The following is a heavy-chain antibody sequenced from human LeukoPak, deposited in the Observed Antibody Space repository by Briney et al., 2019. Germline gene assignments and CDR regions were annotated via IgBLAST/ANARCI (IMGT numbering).Heavy chain of an antibody. CDR3: ARDRVLRYFDWLLLGDYFDY. CDR2: ISAYNGNT. Sequence: GASVKVSRKASGYTFTSYGISWVRHAPGQGLELMGWISAYNGNTNYAQKLQGRVTMTTDTSTSTAYMELRSLRSDDTAVYYCARDRVLRYFDWLLLGDYFDYWGQGTLVTVSS. J-gene: IGHJ4*02. CDR1: GYTFTSYG. D-gene: IGHD3-9*01. V-gene: IGHV1-18*01.